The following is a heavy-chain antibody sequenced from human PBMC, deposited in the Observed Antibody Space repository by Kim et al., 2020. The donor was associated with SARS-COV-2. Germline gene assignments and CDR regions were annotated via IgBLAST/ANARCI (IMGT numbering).Heavy chain of an antibody. D-gene: IGHD2-2*01. CDR3: FGTVPAAMRGVHHYYGMDV. Sequence: ASVKVSCKASGFTFTSYYMHWVRQAPGQGLEWMGIINPSGGSTSYAQKFQGRVTMTRDTSTSTVYMELSSLRSEDTAVYYCFGTVPAAMRGVHHYYGMDVWGQGTTVTVSS. CDR1: GFTFTSYY. CDR2: INPSGGST. J-gene: IGHJ6*02. V-gene: IGHV1-46*01.